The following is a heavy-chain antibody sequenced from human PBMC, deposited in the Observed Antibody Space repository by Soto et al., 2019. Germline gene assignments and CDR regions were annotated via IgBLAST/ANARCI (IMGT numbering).Heavy chain of an antibody. CDR2: ISGSGGST. D-gene: IGHD6-6*01. CDR3: AKALPIAARPGYFDY. V-gene: IGHV3-23*01. CDR1: GFTFSSYA. Sequence: GGSLRLSCAASGFTFSSYAMSWVRQAPGKGLERVSAISGSGGSTYYADSVKGRFTISRDNSKNTLYLQMNSLRAEDTAVYYCAKALPIAARPGYFDYWGQGTLVTSPQ. J-gene: IGHJ4*02.